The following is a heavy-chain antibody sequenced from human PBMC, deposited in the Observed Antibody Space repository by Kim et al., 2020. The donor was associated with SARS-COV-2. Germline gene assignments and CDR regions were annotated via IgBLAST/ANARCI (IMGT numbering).Heavy chain of an antibody. Sequence: ASVKVSCKASGYTFTGYYMHWVRQAPGQGLEWMGRINPNSGGTNYAQKFQGRVTMTRDTSISTAYMELSRLRSDDTAVYYCARAGVVIMYSWYFDLWGRGTLVTVSS. CDR1: GYTFTGYY. D-gene: IGHD3-3*01. V-gene: IGHV1-2*06. CDR3: ARAGVVIMYSWYFDL. J-gene: IGHJ2*01. CDR2: INPNSGGT.